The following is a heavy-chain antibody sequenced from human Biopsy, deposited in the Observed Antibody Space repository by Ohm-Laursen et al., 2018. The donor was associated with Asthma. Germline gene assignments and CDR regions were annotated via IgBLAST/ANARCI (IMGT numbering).Heavy chain of an antibody. V-gene: IGHV3-33*01. CDR1: GFTFSKNG. Sequence: SLRLSCSASGFTFSKNGMHWVRQAPGKGLEWVALIWNDGNKNYYADSVRGRFTISRDNSKNMLYLQMNSLRAEDTAVYFCARVAYGDLTCFDPWGQGTLVTVSS. CDR3: ARVAYGDLTCFDP. D-gene: IGHD4-17*01. J-gene: IGHJ5*02. CDR2: IWNDGNKN.